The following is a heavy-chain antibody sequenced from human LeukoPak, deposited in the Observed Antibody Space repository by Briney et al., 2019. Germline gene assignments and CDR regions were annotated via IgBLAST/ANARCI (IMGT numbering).Heavy chain of an antibody. Sequence: ASVKVSCKASGYTFTSYGITWVRQAPGQGLEWMGWISAYNGDTNYAQKLQGRVTMTTDTSTSTAYMELRSLRSDDTAVYYCATADVDTAMVMVDPWGQGTLVTVSS. J-gene: IGHJ5*02. CDR2: ISAYNGDT. CDR1: GYTFTSYG. CDR3: ATADVDTAMVMVDP. D-gene: IGHD5-18*01. V-gene: IGHV1-18*01.